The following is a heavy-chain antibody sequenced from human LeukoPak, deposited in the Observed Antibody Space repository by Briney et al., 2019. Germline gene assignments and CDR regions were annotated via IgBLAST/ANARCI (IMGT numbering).Heavy chain of an antibody. CDR3: ARDQISSSLYKEPLDY. V-gene: IGHV3-48*02. Sequence: GGSLRLSCAASGFTFSTYNMNWVRQASGKGLEWVSYISSTSSTIHYADSVKGRFTISRDNAKNSLYLQMNSLRDEDTAVYYCARDQISSSLYKEPLDYWGQGTLVTVSS. J-gene: IGHJ4*02. D-gene: IGHD6-13*01. CDR1: GFTFSTYN. CDR2: ISSTSSTI.